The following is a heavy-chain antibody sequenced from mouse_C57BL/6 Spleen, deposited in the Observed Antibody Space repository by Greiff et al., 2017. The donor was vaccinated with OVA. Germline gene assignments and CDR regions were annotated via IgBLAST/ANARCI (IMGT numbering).Heavy chain of an antibody. Sequence: QVQLQQSGAELVRPGTSVKVSCKAPGYAFTNYLIEWVKQRPGQGLEWIGVINPGSGGTNYNEKFKGKATLTADKSSSTAYMQLSSLTSEYSAVYFGARWDGISYWYFDVWGTGTTVTVSS. J-gene: IGHJ1*03. CDR1: GYAFTNYL. CDR3: ARWDGISYWYFDV. V-gene: IGHV1-54*01. D-gene: IGHD1-1*01. CDR2: INPGSGGT.